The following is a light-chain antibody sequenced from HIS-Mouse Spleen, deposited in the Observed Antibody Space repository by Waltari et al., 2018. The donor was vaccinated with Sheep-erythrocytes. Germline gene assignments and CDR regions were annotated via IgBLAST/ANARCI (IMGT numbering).Light chain of an antibody. CDR1: QSVSSY. J-gene: IGKJ2*01. Sequence: EIVLTQSPATLSLSPGERATLSCRASQSVSSYLAWYQQKPGQAPRLLIYDASNRATGIPARFSGSGSGTDFTLTISSLEPEDFAXYYCQQRSNXYTFGQGTKLEIK. V-gene: IGKV3-11*01. CDR2: DAS. CDR3: QQRSNXYT.